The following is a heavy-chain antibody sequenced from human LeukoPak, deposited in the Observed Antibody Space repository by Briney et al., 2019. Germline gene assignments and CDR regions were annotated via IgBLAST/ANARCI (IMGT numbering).Heavy chain of an antibody. CDR1: GGTFSSYA. V-gene: IGHV1-2*03. CDR2: INPNSGGT. J-gene: IGHJ4*02. Sequence: LGSSVKVSCKASGGTFSSYAISWVRQAPGQGLEWMGWINPNSGGTNYAQKFQGRVTMTRDTSISTAYMELSRLRSDDTAVYYCARAGGYCSGGSCYIFDYWGQGTLVTVSS. D-gene: IGHD2-15*01. CDR3: ARAGGYCSGGSCYIFDY.